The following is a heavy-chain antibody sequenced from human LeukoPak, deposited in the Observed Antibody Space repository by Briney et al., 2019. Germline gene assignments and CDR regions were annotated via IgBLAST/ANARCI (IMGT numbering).Heavy chain of an antibody. Sequence: GGSLRLSCAASGFTFSSYGMHWVRQAPGKGLEWVSVIYSGASTYYADSVKGRFTISRDNSKNTLYLQMNSLRAEHTAVYYCAREIYYYGSGSYPGPHMDVWGKGTTVTVS. CDR3: AREIYYYGSGSYPGPHMDV. V-gene: IGHV3-NL1*01. D-gene: IGHD3-10*01. CDR1: GFTFSSYG. CDR2: IYSGAST. J-gene: IGHJ6*03.